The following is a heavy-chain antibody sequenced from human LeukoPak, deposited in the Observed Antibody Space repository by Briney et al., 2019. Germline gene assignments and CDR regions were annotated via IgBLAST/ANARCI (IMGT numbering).Heavy chain of an antibody. D-gene: IGHD3-10*01. J-gene: IGHJ4*02. Sequence: GASVKVSCKASGYTFTDNYIHWVRQAPGQGLEWMGWINPHSGDTDYAQKFQGRVTIARDTSISTAYMDLSSLTSDDTALYYCARGRSVSYYGQDYWGQGTLVTVSS. CDR2: INPHSGDT. CDR1: GYTFTDNY. V-gene: IGHV1-2*02. CDR3: ARGRSVSYYGQDY.